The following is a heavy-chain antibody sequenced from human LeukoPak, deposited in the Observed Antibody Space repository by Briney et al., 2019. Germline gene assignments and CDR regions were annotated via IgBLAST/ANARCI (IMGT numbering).Heavy chain of an antibody. CDR1: GVTFSSYG. CDR3: ARGKEQQLYAFDI. J-gene: IGHJ3*02. D-gene: IGHD6-13*01. V-gene: IGHV3-33*01. CDR2: IWFDGSNK. Sequence: GGTLRLSCAASGVTFSSYGMHWVRHAPRKGLEWVAVIWFDGSNKYYTDSVKGRFTISRDNSKNTLYLQMNSLSAEDTAVYYCARGKEQQLYAFDIWGQGTMVTVSS.